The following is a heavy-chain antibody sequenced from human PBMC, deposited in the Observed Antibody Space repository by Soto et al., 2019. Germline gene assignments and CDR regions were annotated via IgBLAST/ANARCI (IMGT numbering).Heavy chain of an antibody. Sequence: SGGSLRLSCISSGFTFRTYTMNWVRQAPGKGLEWVSGIRGFSPYTFYAESVRGRFTISRDNTKNSLFLQMDSLRAEDTAVYYCARDRGYDAHDYYYNAMDVWGQGTTVTVSS. CDR2: IRGFSPYT. CDR3: ARDRGYDAHDYYYNAMDV. J-gene: IGHJ6*02. CDR1: GFTFRTYT. V-gene: IGHV3-21*01. D-gene: IGHD3-10*01.